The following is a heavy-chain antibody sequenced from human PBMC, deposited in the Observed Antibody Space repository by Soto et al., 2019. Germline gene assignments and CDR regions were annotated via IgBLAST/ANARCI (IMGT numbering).Heavy chain of an antibody. J-gene: IGHJ4*02. CDR2: INDNGDDK. CDR3: VKGRCRYNNCYTVPLDF. Sequence: RRLSCSASGFDFSAYAMHWVRQAPEKRLEYISAINDNGDDKYYTQSVEGRFTISRDNSKNTLFLLMTSLRPEDTANYHCVKGRCRYNNCYTVPLDFWGQGTLVTVSS. CDR1: GFDFSAYA. V-gene: IGHV3-64D*06. D-gene: IGHD2-2*02.